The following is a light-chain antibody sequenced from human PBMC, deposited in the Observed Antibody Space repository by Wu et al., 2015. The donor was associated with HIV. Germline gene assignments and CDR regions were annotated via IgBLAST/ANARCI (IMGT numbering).Light chain of an antibody. CDR1: QSVSSRY. CDR3: QQRTTSIA. Sequence: EIVLTQSPGTLSLSPGERATLSCRASQSVSSRYLAWYQQKPGQAPRLLIYGASSRATGIPDRFSGSGSGTDFTLSISRLEPEDFAVYYCQQRTTSIAFGQGTRLDLK. V-gene: IGKV3-20*01. J-gene: IGKJ5*01. CDR2: GAS.